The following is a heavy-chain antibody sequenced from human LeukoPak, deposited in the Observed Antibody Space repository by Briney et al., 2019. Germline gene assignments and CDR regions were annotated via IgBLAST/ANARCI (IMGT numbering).Heavy chain of an antibody. D-gene: IGHD6-13*01. Sequence: GGSLRLSCAASGFTVSSNYMSWVRQAPGKGLEWVSVIYSGGSTYYADSVKGRFTISRDNSKNTLYLQINSLRAEDTAMYYCAKVISGSSSWEDYYYYGMEVWGQGTTVTVSS. V-gene: IGHV3-66*01. CDR1: GFTVSSNY. J-gene: IGHJ6*02. CDR3: AKVISGSSSWEDYYYYGMEV. CDR2: IYSGGST.